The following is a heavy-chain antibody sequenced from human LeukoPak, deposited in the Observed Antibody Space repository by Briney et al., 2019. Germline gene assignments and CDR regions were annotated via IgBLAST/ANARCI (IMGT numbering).Heavy chain of an antibody. Sequence: PGGSLRLSCAASGFTFSSYGMHWVRQAPGKGLEWVANIKQDGSEKYYVDSVKGRFTISRDNAKNSLYLQMNSLRAEDTAVYYCARDRYPCWGQGTLVTVSS. J-gene: IGHJ4*02. CDR1: GFTFSSYG. CDR2: IKQDGSEK. V-gene: IGHV3-7*01. CDR3: ARDRYPC. D-gene: IGHD1-14*01.